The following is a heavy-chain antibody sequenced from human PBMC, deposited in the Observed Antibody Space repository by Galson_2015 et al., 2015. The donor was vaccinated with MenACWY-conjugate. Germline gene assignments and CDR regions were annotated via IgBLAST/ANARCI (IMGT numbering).Heavy chain of an antibody. D-gene: IGHD2-15*01. J-gene: IGHJ5*02. V-gene: IGHV4-34*01. CDR3: ARPPRGISFVVVAP. CDR2: ITHRGTT. Sequence: SETLSLTCAALGGSFSRSYWSWARQSPGKGLEWIGEITHRGTTNYNPSLKSRVTISVNTSKNQFSLNLSSVTAADTAVYYCARPPRGISFVVVAPWGQGTLVTVSS. CDR1: GGSFSRSY.